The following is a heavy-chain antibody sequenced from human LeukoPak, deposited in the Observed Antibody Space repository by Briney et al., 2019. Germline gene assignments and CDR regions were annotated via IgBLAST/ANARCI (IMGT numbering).Heavy chain of an antibody. V-gene: IGHV3-74*01. J-gene: IGHJ4*02. Sequence: GGSLRLSCAASGFTFSSYWMHWVRQAPGKGLVWVSRTNSDGSSTSYADSVKGRFTISRDNAKNTLYLQMNSLRAEDTAVYYCARQAELADGSDFDYWGQGTLVTVSS. CDR1: GFTFSSYW. D-gene: IGHD1-1*01. CDR2: TNSDGSST. CDR3: ARQAELADGSDFDY.